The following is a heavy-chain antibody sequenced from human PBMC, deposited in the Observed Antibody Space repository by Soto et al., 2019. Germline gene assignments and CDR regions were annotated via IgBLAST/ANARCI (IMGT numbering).Heavy chain of an antibody. CDR1: GGSISSSNW. CDR2: IYHSGTT. CDR3: ARVSGSYYYGMDV. Sequence: QVQLQESGPGLVKPSGTLSLTCAVSGGSISSSNWWSWVRQPPGKGLEWIGEIYHSGTTNYNPSLKSRVTISVAKSKNPFSLKLRSVIAAYTAVYYCARVSGSYYYGMDVWGQGTTVTVSS. D-gene: IGHD1-26*01. J-gene: IGHJ6*02. V-gene: IGHV4-4*02.